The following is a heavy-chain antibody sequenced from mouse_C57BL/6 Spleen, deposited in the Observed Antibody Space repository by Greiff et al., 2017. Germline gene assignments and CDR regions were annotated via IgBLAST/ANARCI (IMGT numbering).Heavy chain of an antibody. Sequence: EVMLVESGGGLVKPGGSLKLSCAASGFTFSSYALSWVRQTPEKRLEWVATISDGGSYTYYPDNVKGRFTISRNNAKNNLYLQMSHLKSEDTAMYYCAREEGDYYGSSYVDDWGQGTTLTVSS. J-gene: IGHJ2*01. CDR2: ISDGGSYT. CDR3: AREEGDYYGSSYVDD. V-gene: IGHV5-4*01. D-gene: IGHD1-1*01. CDR1: GFTFSSYA.